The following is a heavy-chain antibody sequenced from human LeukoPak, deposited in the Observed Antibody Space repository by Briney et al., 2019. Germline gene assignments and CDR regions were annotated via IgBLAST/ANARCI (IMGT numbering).Heavy chain of an antibody. V-gene: IGHV3-23*01. J-gene: IGHJ4*02. CDR3: AKGAYDYIEVAYFDY. CDR1: GFTISSYF. Sequence: PGGSLRLSCAASGFTISSYFMSWVRQAPGQGLEWVSGIIGSGGSTYYADSVKGRFTISRDNSKNTLYLQVNSLTAEDTAVYYCAKGAYDYIEVAYFDYWGQGTLVTVSS. D-gene: IGHD5-12*01. CDR2: IIGSGGST.